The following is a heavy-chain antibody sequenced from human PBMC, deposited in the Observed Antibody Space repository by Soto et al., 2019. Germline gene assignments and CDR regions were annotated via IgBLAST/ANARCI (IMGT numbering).Heavy chain of an antibody. V-gene: IGHV3-23*01. CDR1: GFTVSSYA. CDR3: AKALRFTFTTGYYMDV. J-gene: IGHJ6*03. Sequence: VQLLESGGGLVQPGGSLRLSCVASGFTVSSYAMSWVRQAPGKGLEWVSVISGSGSTYSADSVKGRFTISRDSSKNTVYLQMNSLRAEDTAVYYCAKALRFTFTTGYYMDVWGRVTTVTVSS. D-gene: IGHD3-16*01. CDR2: ISGSGST.